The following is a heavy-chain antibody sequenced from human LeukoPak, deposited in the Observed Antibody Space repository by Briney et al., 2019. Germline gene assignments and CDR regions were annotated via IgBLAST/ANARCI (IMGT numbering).Heavy chain of an antibody. CDR1: GDFITSYY. CDR2: IYYTGST. CDR3: ASSYFYDGNRYFDY. V-gene: IGHV4-59*08. Sequence: PSETLSLTCNVSGDFITSYYWNWIRQPPGKGLEWIGYIYYTGSTNSNPSLKSRLTISLDTSKKHFSLKLSSVTAADTAIYYCASSYFYDGNRYFDYWGQGALVTVSS. D-gene: IGHD3-22*01. J-gene: IGHJ4*02.